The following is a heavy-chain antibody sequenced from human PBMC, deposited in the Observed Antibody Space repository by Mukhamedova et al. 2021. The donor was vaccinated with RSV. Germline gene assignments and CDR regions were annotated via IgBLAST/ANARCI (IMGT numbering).Heavy chain of an antibody. CDR3: ARGLLVVVPAALGL. D-gene: IGHD2-2*01. V-gene: IGHV1-69*01. CDR2: IIPIFGTA. Sequence: GLEWMGGIIPIFGTANYAQKFQGRVTITADESTSTAYMELSSLRSEDMAVYYCARGLLVVVPAALGLWGQGTLVTVSS. J-gene: IGHJ4*02.